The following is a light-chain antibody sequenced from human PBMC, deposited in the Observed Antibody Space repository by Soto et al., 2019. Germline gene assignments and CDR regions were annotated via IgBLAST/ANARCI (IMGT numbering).Light chain of an antibody. CDR3: LQYDNLPLT. J-gene: IGKJ4*01. V-gene: IGKV1-33*01. CDR1: QDISTY. Sequence: DIQMTQSPSSLSASVGDKVTITCQASQDISTYLNWYQQKPGKAPKLLIYDASNLETGVPSRFSGSGSGTDFTFTISSLQPEDIATDYCLQYDNLPLTFGGGTKVEIK. CDR2: DAS.